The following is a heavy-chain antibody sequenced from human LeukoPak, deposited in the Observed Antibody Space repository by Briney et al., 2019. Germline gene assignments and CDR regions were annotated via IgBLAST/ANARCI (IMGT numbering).Heavy chain of an antibody. V-gene: IGHV3-7*01. J-gene: IGHJ4*02. CDR1: GFTFSSYW. Sequence: GGSLRLSCAASGFTFSSYWMSWVRQAPGKGLEWVANIKQDGSEKYYVDSVKGRFTISRDNAKNSLYLQMNSLRAEDTAVYYCARESDIVLMVYDYWGQGTLVTVSS. CDR2: IKQDGSEK. CDR3: ARESDIVLMVYDY. D-gene: IGHD2-8*01.